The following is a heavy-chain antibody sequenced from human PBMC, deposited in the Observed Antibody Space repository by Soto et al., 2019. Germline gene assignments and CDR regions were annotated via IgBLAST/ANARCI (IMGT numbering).Heavy chain of an antibody. CDR3: ARTPFYYFGLGTSLDYFDF. Sequence: SETLSLTCTVSSGSISSYYWSWIRQPPGKGLEWIGYIYYTGTTNYNPSLKSRVTISIDTSKNQFSLTLSSVTAADTAVYYCARTPFYYFGLGTSLDYFDFWDQGTLVIVSS. CDR2: IYYTGTT. CDR1: SGSISSYY. D-gene: IGHD3-10*01. V-gene: IGHV4-59*01. J-gene: IGHJ4*02.